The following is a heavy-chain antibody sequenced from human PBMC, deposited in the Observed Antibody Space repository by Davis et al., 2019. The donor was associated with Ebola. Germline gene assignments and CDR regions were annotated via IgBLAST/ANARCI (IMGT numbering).Heavy chain of an antibody. Sequence: SVKVSCKASGGTFSSYAISWVRQAPGQGLEWMGGIIPIFGTANYAQKFQGRVTINADKSTSTAYMELSSLRSEDTAVYYCARDRVRSSSWYLNYYGMDVWGQGTTVTVSS. J-gene: IGHJ6*02. CDR1: GGTFSSYA. CDR3: ARDRVRSSSWYLNYYGMDV. V-gene: IGHV1-69*06. D-gene: IGHD6-13*01. CDR2: IIPIFGTA.